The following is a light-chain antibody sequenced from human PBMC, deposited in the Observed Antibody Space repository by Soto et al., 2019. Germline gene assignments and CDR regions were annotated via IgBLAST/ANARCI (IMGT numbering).Light chain of an antibody. V-gene: IGKV3-20*01. CDR2: GTS. Sequence: DIVVTQSPGPLSLSPECRSTLSRRPSQGVSSSSLAWYQQKPGQAPRLLIYGTSSRASGIPDSFSGSGSGTDCTLTVSRLEPEDFAMYYCQQYGSSPRTLSQGTKVDIK. CDR3: QQYGSSPRT. J-gene: IGKJ1*01. CDR1: QGVSSSS.